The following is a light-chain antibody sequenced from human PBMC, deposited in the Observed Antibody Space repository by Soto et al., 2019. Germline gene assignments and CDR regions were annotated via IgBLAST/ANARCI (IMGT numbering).Light chain of an antibody. Sequence: QSVLTQPASVSGSPGQSITISCTGTSSVVGSYNLVSWYQQHAGKAPKVMIYEVSKRPSGVSNRISGSKSGNTASLTISGLQVEDEADYYCCSYEGSSTFDFGTGTKAMVL. CDR1: SSVVGSYNL. CDR3: CSYEGSSTFD. CDR2: EVS. V-gene: IGLV2-23*02. J-gene: IGLJ1*01.